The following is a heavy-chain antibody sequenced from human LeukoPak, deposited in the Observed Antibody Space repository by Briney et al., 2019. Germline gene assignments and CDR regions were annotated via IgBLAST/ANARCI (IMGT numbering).Heavy chain of an antibody. Sequence: SETLSLTCSVSGGSISSYYWSWIRQPAGKGLEWIGRIYVSGTTNYNPSLKSRITMSLDTSKNQLSLRLSPVTAADTAVYYCARDEAYTGYIHYWGQGTLITVSS. CDR3: ARDEAYTGYIHY. CDR2: IYVSGTT. CDR1: GGSISSYY. J-gene: IGHJ4*02. D-gene: IGHD3-9*01. V-gene: IGHV4-4*07.